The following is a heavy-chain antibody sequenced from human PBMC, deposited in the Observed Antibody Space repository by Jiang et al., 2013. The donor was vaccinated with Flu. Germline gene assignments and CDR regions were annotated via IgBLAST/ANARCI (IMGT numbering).Heavy chain of an antibody. J-gene: IGHJ4*02. CDR3: ARRTTVTEFFDY. V-gene: IGHV5-51*01. Sequence: PSFQGQVTISADKSISTAYLQWTSLKASDTAMYYCARRTTVTEFFDYWGQGTLVTVSS. D-gene: IGHD4-11*01.